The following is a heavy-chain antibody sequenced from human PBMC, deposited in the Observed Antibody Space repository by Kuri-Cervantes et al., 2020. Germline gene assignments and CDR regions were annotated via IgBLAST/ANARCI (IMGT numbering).Heavy chain of an antibody. D-gene: IGHD3-10*01. CDR3: AREGQMVRGRIDY. V-gene: IGHV1-69*05. CDR1: GGTFSSYA. Sequence: SVKVSCKASGGTFSSYAISWVRQAPGQGLEWMGGIIPIFGTANYAQKFQGRVTITTDESTSTAYMELSSLRSEDTAMYYCAREGQMVRGRIDYWGQGTLVTVSS. J-gene: IGHJ4*02. CDR2: IIPIFGTA.